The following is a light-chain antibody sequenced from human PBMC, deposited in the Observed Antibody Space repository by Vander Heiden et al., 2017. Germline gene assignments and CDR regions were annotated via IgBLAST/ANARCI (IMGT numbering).Light chain of an antibody. CDR1: ETVASN. CDR3: QQYFVWWT. J-gene: IGKJ1*01. CDR2: GVS. Sequence: EIVMTQSPAILSVSPGERVSVSCRANETVASNLAWYQQKPGQAPRLLISGVSTRATGVPARFSGSGSGTEFTLTISNLEAEDFAVYYCQQYFVWWTFGQGTKVE. V-gene: IGKV3-15*01.